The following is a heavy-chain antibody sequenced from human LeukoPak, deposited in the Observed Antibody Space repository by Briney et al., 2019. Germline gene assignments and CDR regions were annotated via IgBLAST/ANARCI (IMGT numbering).Heavy chain of an antibody. D-gene: IGHD2-21*02. Sequence: SVKVSCKASGGTFSSYAISWVRQAPGQGLEWMGRIIPILGIANYAQKFQGRVTITADKSTSTAYMELSSLRSEDTAVYYCARDPGALCDGDCYNDYWGQGTLVTVSS. V-gene: IGHV1-69*04. CDR3: ARDPGALCDGDCYNDY. CDR1: GGTFSSYA. J-gene: IGHJ4*02. CDR2: IIPILGIA.